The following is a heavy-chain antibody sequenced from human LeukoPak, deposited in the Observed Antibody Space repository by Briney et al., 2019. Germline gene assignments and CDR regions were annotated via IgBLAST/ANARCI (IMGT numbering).Heavy chain of an antibody. CDR2: INHSGST. CDR3: ARGGKLTIFGVVIIAWFDP. V-gene: IGHV4-34*01. CDR1: GGSFSGYY. D-gene: IGHD3-3*01. J-gene: IGHJ5*02. Sequence: SETLSLTCAVYGGSFSGYYWSWIRQPPGKGLEWIGEINHSGSTNYNPSLKSRVTISVDTSKNQFSLKLSSVTAADTAVYYCARGGKLTIFGVVIIAWFDPWGQGTLVTVSS.